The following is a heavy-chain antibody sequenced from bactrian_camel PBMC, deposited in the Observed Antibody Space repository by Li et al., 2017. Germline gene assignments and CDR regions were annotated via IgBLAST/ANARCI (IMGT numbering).Heavy chain of an antibody. CDR2: INNDGAT. D-gene: IGHD1*01. V-gene: IGHV3S53*01. CDR3: AAARAWDHCAPAAPMLY. J-gene: IGHJ4*01. Sequence: VQLVESGGGLVQPGGSLRLSCAASGDPYVRYCPAWFRQAPGKKREGVAAINNDGATTYADFARGRFTISQDKAKNTVYLQMSSLQPEDTATYYCAAARAWDHCAPAAPMLYWGQGTQVTVS. CDR1: GDPYVRYC.